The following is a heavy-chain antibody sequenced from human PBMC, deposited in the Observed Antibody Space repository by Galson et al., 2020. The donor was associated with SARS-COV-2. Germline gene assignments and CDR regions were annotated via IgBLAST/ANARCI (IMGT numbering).Heavy chain of an antibody. CDR3: ARGGQWELTYYFDF. CDR1: GLTFSSYV. J-gene: IGHJ4*02. CDR2: ISSDGSNR. Sequence: GGSLRLSFAASGLTFSSYVMHWFRQAPGKGPEWVAVISSDGSNRYYADSLKGRFTISRDNSKSTRYLKMTSLRAEDTAVYYCARGGQWELTYYFDFWGQGTLVTVSS. D-gene: IGHD1-26*01. V-gene: IGHV3-30*03.